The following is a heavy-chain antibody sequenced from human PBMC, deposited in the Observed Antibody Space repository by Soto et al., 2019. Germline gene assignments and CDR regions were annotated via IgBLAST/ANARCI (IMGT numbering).Heavy chain of an antibody. D-gene: IGHD2-2*01. CDR1: GGSLTNYY. Sequence: PSETLSLTCTVSGGSLTNYYWSWIRQPPGKGLEWIGYIYFSGGTNYNPSLKSRVTISGDTSKNQFSLKLSSVTAADTAVYYCARSSTGRFDPWGQGTLVTVSS. CDR3: ARSSTGRFDP. CDR2: IYFSGGT. J-gene: IGHJ5*02. V-gene: IGHV4-59*01.